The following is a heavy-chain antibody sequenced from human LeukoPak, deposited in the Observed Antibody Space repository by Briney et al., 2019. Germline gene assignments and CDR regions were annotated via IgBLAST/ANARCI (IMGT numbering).Heavy chain of an antibody. CDR2: IYTSGST. CDR1: GGSISSYY. CDR3: ARLSAGQGYSYGYSGAFDI. V-gene: IGHV4-4*09. J-gene: IGHJ3*02. Sequence: SETLSLTCTVSGGSISSYYWSWIRQPPGKGLEWIGYIYTSGSTNYNPSLKSRVTISVDTSKNQFSLKLSSVTAADTAVYYCARLSAGQGYSYGYSGAFDIWGQGTMVTVSS. D-gene: IGHD5-18*01.